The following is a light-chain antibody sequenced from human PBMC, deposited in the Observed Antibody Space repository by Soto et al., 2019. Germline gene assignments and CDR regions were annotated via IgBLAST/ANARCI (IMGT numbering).Light chain of an antibody. CDR2: GNT. J-gene: IGLJ3*02. V-gene: IGLV1-40*01. CDR3: QSYDTSLSAWV. CDR1: TSNIGANYD. Sequence: QSVLTQPPSVSGAPGQRVTISCTGSTSNIGANYDVHWYQHLPGTAPKLLIHGNTNRPSGVPDRFSGSKSGTSASLAIAGLQAEDEADYYCQSYDTSLSAWVFGGGTKVTVL.